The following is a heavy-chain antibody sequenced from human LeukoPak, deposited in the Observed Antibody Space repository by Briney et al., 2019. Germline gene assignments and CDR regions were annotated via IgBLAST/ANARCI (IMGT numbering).Heavy chain of an antibody. CDR1: GYTFTSYY. D-gene: IGHD1-1*01. Sequence: GASVKVSCKASGYTFTSYYMHWVRQAPGQGLEWMGIINPSGGSTSYAQKFQGRVTMTRDTSTSTAYMELSSLRSEDTAVYYCARDPSPTGTEYYFDYWGQGTLVTVSS. J-gene: IGHJ4*02. CDR2: INPSGGST. V-gene: IGHV1-46*01. CDR3: ARDPSPTGTEYYFDY.